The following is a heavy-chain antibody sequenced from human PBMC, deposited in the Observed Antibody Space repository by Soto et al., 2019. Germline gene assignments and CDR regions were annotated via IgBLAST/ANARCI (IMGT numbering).Heavy chain of an antibody. CDR3: ARRRITTFGVVITGYGMDV. CDR2: IYHSGTA. Sequence: SETLSLTCAVSGDSISNNNCWNWVRQPPGKGLEWIGEIYHSGTANYNPSLKSRVAISLDKSNNQFSLTLNSVTAADTAVYYCARRRITTFGVVITGYGMDVWGQGTTVTVSS. V-gene: IGHV4-4*02. D-gene: IGHD3-3*01. J-gene: IGHJ6*02. CDR1: GDSISNNNC.